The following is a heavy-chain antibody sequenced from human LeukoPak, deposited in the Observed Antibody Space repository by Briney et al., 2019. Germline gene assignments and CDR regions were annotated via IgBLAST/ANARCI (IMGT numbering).Heavy chain of an antibody. D-gene: IGHD6-13*01. CDR2: IYHSGST. CDR3: ARDKRPSTAGTGWFDP. V-gene: IGHV4-38-2*02. J-gene: IGHJ5*02. CDR1: GYSISSGYY. Sequence: SETLSLTCTVSGYSISSGYYWGWIRQPPGKGLERIGSIYHSGSTYYNSSLNSRVTISVDTSKNQFSLKLSSVTAANTAVYYCARDKRPSTAGTGWFDPWGQGTLVTVSS.